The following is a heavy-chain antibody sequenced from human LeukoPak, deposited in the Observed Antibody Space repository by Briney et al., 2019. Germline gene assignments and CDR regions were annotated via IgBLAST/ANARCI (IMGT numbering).Heavy chain of an antibody. J-gene: IGHJ3*01. Sequence: SETLSLTCSVSGASFTSHYWGWIRQPPGKGPEWIGHLYYSGSTTYNPSLESRVTMSVDTSRKQISLKLNSVAAEDTAVYYCARGRGSPYYVEAFDVWGQGTVVTVSS. V-gene: IGHV4-59*11. CDR2: LYYSGST. D-gene: IGHD3-22*01. CDR1: GASFTSHY. CDR3: ARGRGSPYYVEAFDV.